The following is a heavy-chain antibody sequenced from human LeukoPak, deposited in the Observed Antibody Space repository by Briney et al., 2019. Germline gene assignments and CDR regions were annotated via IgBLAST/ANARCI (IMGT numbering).Heavy chain of an antibody. CDR1: GGSISSGDYY. V-gene: IGHV4-30-4*02. Sequence: SETLSLTXTVSGGSISSGDYYWSWIRLPPGKGLEWIGYIYYSGSTYYNPSLKSRVTISVDTSKNQFSLKLSSVTAADTAVYYCARVYCSSTSCYTQAGWFDPWGQGTLVTVSS. D-gene: IGHD2-2*02. CDR2: IYYSGST. J-gene: IGHJ5*02. CDR3: ARVYCSSTSCYTQAGWFDP.